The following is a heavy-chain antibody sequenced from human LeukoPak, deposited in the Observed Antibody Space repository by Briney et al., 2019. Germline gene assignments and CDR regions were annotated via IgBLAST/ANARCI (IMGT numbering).Heavy chain of an antibody. V-gene: IGHV3-30*18. J-gene: IGHJ4*02. D-gene: IGHD2-2*01. CDR2: ISYDGSNK. CDR1: GFTFSSYG. Sequence: GGSLRLSCAASGFTFSSYGMHWVRQAPGKGLEWVAVISYDGSNKYYADSVKGRFTISRDNSENTLYLQMNSLRAEDTAVYYCAKDGGDGYQLLEYYFDYWGQGTLVTVSS. CDR3: AKDGGDGYQLLEYYFDY.